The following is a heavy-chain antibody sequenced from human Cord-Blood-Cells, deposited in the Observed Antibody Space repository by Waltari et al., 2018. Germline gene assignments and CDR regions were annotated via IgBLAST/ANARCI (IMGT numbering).Heavy chain of an antibody. Sequence: QVQLQQWGAGLLKPSETLSLTCAVYGGSFSGYYWSWIRQPPGKGLGWIGEINQSGSTNYNPSLKSRVTISVDTSKNQFSLKLSSVTAADTAVYYCARSSYELGHNYYYYGMDVWGQGTTVTVSS. CDR1: GGSFSGYY. CDR2: INQSGST. J-gene: IGHJ6*02. D-gene: IGHD1-26*01. CDR3: ARSSYELGHNYYYYGMDV. V-gene: IGHV4-34*01.